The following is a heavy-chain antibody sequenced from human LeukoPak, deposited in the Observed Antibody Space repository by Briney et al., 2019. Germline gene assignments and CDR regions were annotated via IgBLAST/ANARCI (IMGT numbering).Heavy chain of an antibody. CDR3: ARDLSANQAEYYFDY. J-gene: IGHJ4*02. CDR2: INWNGGST. V-gene: IGHV3-20*04. D-gene: IGHD1-14*01. Sequence: GGSLRLSCAASGFTFDDYGMSWVRQAPGKGLEWVSGINWNGGSTGYADSVKGRFTISRDNAKNSLYLQMNSLRAEDTALYYCARDLSANQAEYYFDYWGQGTLVTVSS. CDR1: GFTFDDYG.